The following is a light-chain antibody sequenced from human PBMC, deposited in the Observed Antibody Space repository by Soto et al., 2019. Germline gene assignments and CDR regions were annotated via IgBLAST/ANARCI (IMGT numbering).Light chain of an antibody. CDR1: QSLSSN. Sequence: EIVMTQSPATLSVSPGERATLSCRASQSLSSNLAWYQQKPGQAPRLLIYGASTRATGIPARFSGSGSGTEFTLTISSLQSEDFAVYYCQQYNDWHPITFGQGTRLEIK. CDR3: QQYNDWHPIT. V-gene: IGKV3-15*01. J-gene: IGKJ5*01. CDR2: GAS.